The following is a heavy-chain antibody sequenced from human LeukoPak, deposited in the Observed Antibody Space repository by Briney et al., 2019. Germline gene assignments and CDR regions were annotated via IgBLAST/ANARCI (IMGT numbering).Heavy chain of an antibody. Sequence: NPSETLSLTCTVSGGSISSSSYYWGWIRQPPGKGLEWIGSIYYSGSTYHNPSLKSRVTISVDTSNNQFSLKLSSVTAADTAVYYCARSNYASYYYMDVWGKGTTVTVSS. D-gene: IGHD4/OR15-4a*01. CDR2: IYYSGST. V-gene: IGHV4-39*01. CDR1: GGSISSSSYY. CDR3: ARSNYASYYYMDV. J-gene: IGHJ6*03.